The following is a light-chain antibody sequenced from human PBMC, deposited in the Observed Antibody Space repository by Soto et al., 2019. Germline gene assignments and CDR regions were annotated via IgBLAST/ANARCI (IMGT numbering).Light chain of an antibody. J-gene: IGLJ2*01. CDR3: SSYTFSNNMI. V-gene: IGLV2-14*01. CDR2: EVS. CDR1: SSDVGGYVY. Sequence: QSVLAHPGSVSWSPGQAITISCTGSSSDVGGYVYVSWYQQHPGKTPKLMIYEVSNRPSGVSNRFSGSKSGNTASLTISGLQTEDEADYYCSSYTFSNNMIFGGGTKVTVL.